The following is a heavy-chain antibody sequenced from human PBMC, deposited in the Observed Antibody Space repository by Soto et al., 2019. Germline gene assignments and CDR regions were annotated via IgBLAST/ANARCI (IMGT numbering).Heavy chain of an antibody. CDR2: LNPNNGAT. CDR3: ASHDPGARFDP. J-gene: IGHJ5*02. V-gene: IGHV1-2*02. Sequence: QVQLVQSGAEVKKPGASVKVSCKAPRYIFTAYFMHWVRQAPGQGLAWMGWLNPNNGATHDGLSFQGRVTMTSDTSISTAYMELSSLRSDDTAVYYCASHDPGARFDPWGQGALVFVSS. CDR1: RYIFTAYF. D-gene: IGHD1-1*01.